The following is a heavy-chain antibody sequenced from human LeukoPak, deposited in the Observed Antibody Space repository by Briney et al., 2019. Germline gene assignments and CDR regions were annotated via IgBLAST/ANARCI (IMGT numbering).Heavy chain of an antibody. CDR2: IKQDGSEK. J-gene: IGHJ4*02. V-gene: IGHV3-7*01. CDR1: GFTFSSYW. D-gene: IGHD2-2*01. Sequence: GGSLRLSCAASGFTFSSYWMSWVRQAPGKGLEWVANIKQDGSEKYYVDSVKGRFTISRDSAKNSLYLQMSSLRAEDTAVYYCARDLGDIVVVPAAIGYWGQGTLVTVSS. CDR3: ARDLGDIVVVPAAIGY.